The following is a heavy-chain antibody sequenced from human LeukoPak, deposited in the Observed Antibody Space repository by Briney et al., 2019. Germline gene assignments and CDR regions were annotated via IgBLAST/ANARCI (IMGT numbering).Heavy chain of an antibody. J-gene: IGHJ4*02. CDR2: ISYDGSNK. V-gene: IGHV3-30-3*01. CDR1: GFTFSSYA. D-gene: IGHD2-15*01. CDR3: AREADCSGGSCYSGFDY. Sequence: GRSLRLSCAASGFTFSSYAMHWVRQAPGKGLEWVAFISYDGSNKYYANSVKGRFTISRDNSKNTLYLQMNSLRAEDTAVYYCAREADCSGGSCYSGFDYWGQGILVIVSS.